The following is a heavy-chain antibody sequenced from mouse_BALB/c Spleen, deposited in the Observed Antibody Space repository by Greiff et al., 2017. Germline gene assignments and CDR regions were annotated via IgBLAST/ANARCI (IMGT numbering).Heavy chain of an antibody. Sequence: EVKLVESGGGLVQPGGSLRLSCATSGFTFTDYYMSWVRQPPGKALEWLGFIRNKANGYTTEYSASVKGRFTISRDNSQSILYLQMNTLRAEDSATYYCARDKLAFAYWGQGTLVTVSA. CDR3: ARDKLAFAY. CDR2: IRNKANGYTT. J-gene: IGHJ3*01. CDR1: GFTFTDYY. V-gene: IGHV7-3*02.